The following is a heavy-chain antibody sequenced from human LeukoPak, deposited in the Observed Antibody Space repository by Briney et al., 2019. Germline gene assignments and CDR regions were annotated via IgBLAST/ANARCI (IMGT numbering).Heavy chain of an antibody. V-gene: IGHV3-7*03. J-gene: IGHJ6*02. CDR1: GFALSSHW. Sequence: GGSLRLSCAASGFALSSHWMTWVRQVPGRGPEWVANVNRDGSETYYLDSVKGRFTISKDNAKNSLYLQMNSLRAEDTALYHCARNNGMDVWGQGTTVAVSS. CDR3: ARNNGMDV. CDR2: VNRDGSET.